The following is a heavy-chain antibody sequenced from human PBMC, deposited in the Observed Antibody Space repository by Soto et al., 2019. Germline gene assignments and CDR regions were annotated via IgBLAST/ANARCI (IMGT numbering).Heavy chain of an antibody. D-gene: IGHD3-3*01. CDR3: AKDWRITIFGVASPFDY. V-gene: IGHV3-23*01. CDR2: ISGSGGST. CDR1: GFTFSSYA. Sequence: GGSLRLSCAASGFTFSSYAMSWVRQAPGKGLEWVSAISGSGGSTYYADSVKGRFTISRDNSKNTLYLQMNSLRAEDTAVYYCAKDWRITIFGVASPFDYWGQGTLVTVSS. J-gene: IGHJ4*02.